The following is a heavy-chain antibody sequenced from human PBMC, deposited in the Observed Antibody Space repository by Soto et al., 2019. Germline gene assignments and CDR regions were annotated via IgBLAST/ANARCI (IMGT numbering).Heavy chain of an antibody. CDR2: IYYSGST. J-gene: IGHJ5*02. CDR3: ARAVPSFRDWFDP. Sequence: SETLSLTCTVSGGSISSSSYYWGWIRQPPGKGLEWIGSIYYSGSTYYNPSLNSRVTISVDTSKNQFSLKLSSVTAADTAVYYCARAVPSFRDWFDPWGQGTLVTVSS. D-gene: IGHD6-19*01. V-gene: IGHV4-39*01. CDR1: GGSISSSSYY.